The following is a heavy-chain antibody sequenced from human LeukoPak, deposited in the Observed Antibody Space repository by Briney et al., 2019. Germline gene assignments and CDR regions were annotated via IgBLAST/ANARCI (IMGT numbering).Heavy chain of an antibody. CDR2: ISSDSGTT. D-gene: IGHD3-9*01. V-gene: IGHV3-48*02. J-gene: IGHJ5*02. CDR1: GFTFSSYS. Sequence: GGSLRLSCAASGFTFSSYSMNWVRQAPGKGLEWVSYISSDSGTTRYADSVKGRFTISRDNAKNSLYLQMNSLRDEDTAVYYCARGLDVLTGYNWFDPWGQGTVVTVSS. CDR3: ARGLDVLTGYNWFDP.